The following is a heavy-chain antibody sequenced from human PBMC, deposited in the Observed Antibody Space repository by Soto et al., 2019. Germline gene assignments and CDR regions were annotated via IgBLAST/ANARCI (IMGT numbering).Heavy chain of an antibody. J-gene: IGHJ6*03. CDR3: ANCGLSASLTSSHSYYMDV. Sequence: GGSLRLSCAASGFTFKNSAMSWVRQAPGKGLEWVSTISGDGGGTYYADSVKGRFTVSRDNSENTLYLQMNSLRADDTAVYYCANCGLSASLTSSHSYYMDVWGEGTTVTVSS. CDR2: ISGDGGGT. V-gene: IGHV3-23*01. D-gene: IGHD2-21*01. CDR1: GFTFKNSA.